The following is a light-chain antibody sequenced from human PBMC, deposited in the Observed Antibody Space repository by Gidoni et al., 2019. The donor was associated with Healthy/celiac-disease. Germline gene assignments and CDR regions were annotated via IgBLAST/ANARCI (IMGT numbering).Light chain of an antibody. CDR3: QQYDNPPWS. CDR1: QDISNY. J-gene: IGKJ2*01. V-gene: IGKV1-33*01. CDR2: DAS. Sequence: DIQMTQSPSSLSASVGDRVTITCQASQDISNYLNWYQQKPGKAPKLLIYDASNLETGVPSRFSGSGSGTDFTFTISSLQPEDIATYYCQQYDNPPWSFGQXTKLEIK.